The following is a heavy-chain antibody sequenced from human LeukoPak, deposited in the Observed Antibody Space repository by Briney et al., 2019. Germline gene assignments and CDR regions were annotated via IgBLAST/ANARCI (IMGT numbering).Heavy chain of an antibody. D-gene: IGHD1-14*01. Sequence: PGGSLRLSCAASGFTFSTYTMTWVRQAPGKGLEWVSSISGSSSYIYYADSVKGRFTISRDNAKDLLYLQMNGLRAEDTAVYYCARDSTPGYWGQGTLVTVSS. V-gene: IGHV3-21*01. J-gene: IGHJ4*02. CDR3: ARDSTPGY. CDR1: GFTFSTYT. CDR2: ISGSSSYI.